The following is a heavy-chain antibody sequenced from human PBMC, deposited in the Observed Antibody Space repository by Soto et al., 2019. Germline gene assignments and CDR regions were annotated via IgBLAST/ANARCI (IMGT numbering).Heavy chain of an antibody. V-gene: IGHV1-18*04. CDR2: ISAYNGNT. CDR1: GYPFTSYD. CDR3: AIAAGPGRNDFDY. D-gene: IGHD6-13*01. J-gene: IGHJ4*02. Sequence: GASVKVSCKASGYPFTSYDISCVRQAPGQGLEWMGWISAYNGNTKYAQELQGRVTMTTETSTSTAYXDVRSLRSDDTDLYDCAIAAGPGRNDFDYRDQGTTLAASS.